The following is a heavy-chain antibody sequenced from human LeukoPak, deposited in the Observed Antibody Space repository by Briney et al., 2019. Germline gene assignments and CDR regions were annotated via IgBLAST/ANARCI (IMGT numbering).Heavy chain of an antibody. CDR2: IYTSGST. CDR1: GGSISSYY. V-gene: IGHV4-4*09. D-gene: IGHD6-19*01. J-gene: IGHJ6*03. CDR3: ARHLESSDWYGNYYYMDV. Sequence: PSETLSLTCTVSGGSISSYYWSWIRQPPGKGLEWIGYIYTSGSTNYNHSLKCRVTISVDTSKTQFSLKLSSVTAADTAVYYCARHLESSDWYGNYYYMDVWGKGTTVTVSS.